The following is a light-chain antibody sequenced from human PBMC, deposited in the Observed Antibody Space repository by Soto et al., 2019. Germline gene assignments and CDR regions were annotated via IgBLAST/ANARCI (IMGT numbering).Light chain of an antibody. CDR2: AAS. CDR3: QQSYSSPPT. CDR1: QSIDSY. J-gene: IGKJ2*01. Sequence: DIHMTQSPSSLSASVGDRVTITCRASQSIDSYVNWYQQKSGQAPKLLIYAASSLRSGVPSRFGGTGSGTDFTLTITSLQPEDFASYHCQQSYSSPPTFGQGTKLEIK. V-gene: IGKV1-39*01.